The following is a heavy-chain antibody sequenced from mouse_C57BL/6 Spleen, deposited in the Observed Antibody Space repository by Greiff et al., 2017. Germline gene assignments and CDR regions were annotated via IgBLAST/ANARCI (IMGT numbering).Heavy chain of an antibody. CDR2: IYPGDGDT. CDR1: GYAFSSSW. CDR3: ARSDYGSRFDY. V-gene: IGHV1-82*01. J-gene: IGHJ2*01. Sequence: VKLVESGPELVKPGASVKISCKASGYAFSSSWMNWVKQRPGKGLEWIGRIYPGDGDTNYNGKFKGKATLTADKSSSTAYMQLSSLTSEDSAVYFCARSDYGSRFDYWGQGTTLTVSS. D-gene: IGHD1-1*01.